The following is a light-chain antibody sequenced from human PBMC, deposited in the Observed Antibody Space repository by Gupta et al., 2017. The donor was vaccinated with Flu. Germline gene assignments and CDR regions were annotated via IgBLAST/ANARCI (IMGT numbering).Light chain of an antibody. CDR3: QQYYTSPLT. J-gene: IGKJ4*01. Sequence: DIVMTQSPYSLAVSLGERATINCKSSQTVLYNSNNKNYLAWYQQKPGQPPKLLIYWASTRESGVPDRFSGSGSGTDFTLTISSLQAEDVAVYYCQQYYTSPLTFGGGTKVEIK. CDR2: WAS. V-gene: IGKV4-1*01. CDR1: QTVLYNSNNKNY.